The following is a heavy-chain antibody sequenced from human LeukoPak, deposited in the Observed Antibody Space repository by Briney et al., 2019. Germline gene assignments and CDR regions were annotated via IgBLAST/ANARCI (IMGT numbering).Heavy chain of an antibody. D-gene: IGHD3-16*01. CDR1: GFILSSYG. Sequence: PGGSLRLSCVTSGFILSSYGMNWVRQAPGKGLEWVSGISSSGAYTYYADSVKGRFTASRDTSMNTIYLQMNSQRVEDTAVYYCAKDRGGDFIPLDYWGQGTLVTVSS. CDR2: ISSSGAYT. J-gene: IGHJ4*02. V-gene: IGHV3-23*01. CDR3: AKDRGGDFIPLDY.